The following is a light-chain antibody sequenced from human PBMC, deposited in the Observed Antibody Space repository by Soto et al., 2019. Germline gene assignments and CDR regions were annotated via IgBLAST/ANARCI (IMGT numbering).Light chain of an antibody. V-gene: IGKV3-20*01. Sequence: IVLTQSPGTLSLSPGERATLSCIASQSVSNNYLAWYQQKPGQAPRLLIYGASTRATGIPVRFSGSGSGTEFTLTITSLEHADFAVYYCQQSDDSPGTFGQGTKVDIK. CDR3: QQSDDSPGT. CDR2: GAS. CDR1: QSVSNNY. J-gene: IGKJ1*01.